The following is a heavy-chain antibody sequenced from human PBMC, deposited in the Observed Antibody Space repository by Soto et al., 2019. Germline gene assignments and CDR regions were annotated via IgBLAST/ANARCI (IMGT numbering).Heavy chain of an antibody. CDR3: ARVPDY. CDR2: IYHGVST. CDR1: GASISSSGYS. V-gene: IGHV4-30-2*01. Sequence: QLQLQESGSGLVKPSQTLSLTCAVSGASISSSGYSWSWIRQPPGKGLEWIGYIYHGVSTYYNPSLKSRVTISVDRSKNQFSLKLSSVTAADTAVYYCARVPDYWGQGTLVTVSS. J-gene: IGHJ4*02.